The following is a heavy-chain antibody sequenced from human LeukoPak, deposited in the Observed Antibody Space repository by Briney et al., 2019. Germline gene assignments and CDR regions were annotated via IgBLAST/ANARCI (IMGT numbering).Heavy chain of an antibody. CDR1: GFTVSSNY. D-gene: IGHD5-12*01. CDR3: ARLGGGYVLDY. J-gene: IGHJ4*02. CDR2: IYSGGST. Sequence: PGGSLRLSCAASGFTVSSNYMSWVRQAPGKGLEWVSVIYSGGSTYYADSVKGRFTISRDNSKNTLYLQMNSLRAEDTAVYCCARLGGGYVLDYWGQGTLVTVSS. V-gene: IGHV3-66*04.